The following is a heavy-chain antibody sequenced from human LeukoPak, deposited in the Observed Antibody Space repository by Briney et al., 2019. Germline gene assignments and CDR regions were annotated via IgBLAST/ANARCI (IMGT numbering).Heavy chain of an antibody. CDR1: GASISSGFYY. Sequence: PSETLSLTCTVSGASISSGFYYWGWIRQHPGKGLEWIGSIYYSGSTYYNSSLKSRLTISSDTSKNQFSLKLTSVTAADTAVYFCASSRNVDQFDIWGQGTMVTVSS. J-gene: IGHJ3*02. D-gene: IGHD3/OR15-3a*01. CDR3: ASSRNVDQFDI. CDR2: IYYSGST. V-gene: IGHV4-31*03.